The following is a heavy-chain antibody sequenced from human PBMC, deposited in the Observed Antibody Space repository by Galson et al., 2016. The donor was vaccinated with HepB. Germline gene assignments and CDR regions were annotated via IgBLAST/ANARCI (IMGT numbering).Heavy chain of an antibody. V-gene: IGHV4-39*01. CDR3: ARAAGHEYYFYGMEV. CDR1: GGSISSSGYH. CDR2: IYYTGST. Sequence: ETLSLTCTVSGGSISSSGYHWGWIRQPPGKGLEWIGNIYYTGSTYYDPSLESRLSMSVDTSKNQFALTLTSVTAADTAVYYCARAAGHEYYFYGMEVWGQGTTVTVSS. J-gene: IGHJ6*02. D-gene: IGHD6-13*01.